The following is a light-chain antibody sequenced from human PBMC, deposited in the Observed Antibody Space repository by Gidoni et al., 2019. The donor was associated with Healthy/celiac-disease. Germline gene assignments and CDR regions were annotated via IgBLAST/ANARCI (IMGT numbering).Light chain of an antibody. CDR3: QQYGSSPPRGMYT. CDR1: QSVSSIY. J-gene: IGKJ2*01. V-gene: IGKV3-20*01. CDR2: GAS. Sequence: ERVVTQSPGTLSLSPGERATLSCRASQSVSSIYLAWYQQKPGQAPRLLIYGASSRATGIPDRFSGSGSGTDFTLTISRLEPEDFAVYYCQQYGSSPPRGMYTFGQGTKLEIK.